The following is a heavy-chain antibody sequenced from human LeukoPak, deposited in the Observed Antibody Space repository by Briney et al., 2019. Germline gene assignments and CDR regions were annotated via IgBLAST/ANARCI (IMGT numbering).Heavy chain of an antibody. CDR3: ARSKALRLDDIYY. J-gene: IGHJ4*02. CDR1: GGTFSSYA. V-gene: IGHV1-69*13. D-gene: IGHD3-9*01. CDR2: IIPIFGTA. Sequence: GASVKVSCKASGGTFSSYAISWAQQAPGQGLEWMGGIIPIFGTANYAQKFQGRVTITADESTSTTYMELSSLRSEDTAVYYCARSKALRLDDIYYWGQGTLVTVSS.